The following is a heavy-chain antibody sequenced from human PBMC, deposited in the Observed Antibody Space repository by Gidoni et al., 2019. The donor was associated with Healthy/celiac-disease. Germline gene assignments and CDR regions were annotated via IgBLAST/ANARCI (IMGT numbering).Heavy chain of an antibody. CDR1: GFTFSSYA. J-gene: IGHJ4*02. CDR3: ARNPFGGWYVDY. D-gene: IGHD6-19*01. V-gene: IGHV3-23*01. CDR2: ISGSGGST. Sequence: EVQLLESGGGLVQPGGSLRPSCAASGFTFSSYAMSWVRQAPGKGLEWVSAISGSGGSTYYADAVKGRFTISRDNSKNTLYLQMNSLRAEDTAVYYCARNPFGGWYVDYWGQGTLVTVSS.